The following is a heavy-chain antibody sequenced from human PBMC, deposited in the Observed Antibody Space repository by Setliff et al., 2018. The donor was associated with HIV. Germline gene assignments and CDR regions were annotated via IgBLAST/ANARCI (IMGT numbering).Heavy chain of an antibody. CDR1: GFTFSNYA. CDR3: AGAPSWQRQVDF. D-gene: IGHD6-25*01. Sequence: PGGSLRLSCAVSGFTFSNYAMHWVRQASGKGLEWVAVISYDGNYKYYSDSVKGRFTISRDNSKNTLYLQMDSLRPKDTAAYYCAGAPSWQRQVDFWGQGTLVTVSS. CDR2: ISYDGNYK. V-gene: IGHV3-30*04. J-gene: IGHJ4*02.